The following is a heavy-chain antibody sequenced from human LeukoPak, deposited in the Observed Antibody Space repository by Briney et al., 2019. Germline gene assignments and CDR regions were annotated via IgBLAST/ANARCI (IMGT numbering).Heavy chain of an antibody. CDR1: GFTFSSYA. Sequence: GGSLRLSCAASGFTFSSYAMSWVRQAPGKGLEWVGRIESKTDGGTTDYAAPVEGRFTISRDDSKNTLYLQLNSLKTEDTAVYYCTTQWVATDYWGQGTLVTVSS. CDR2: IESKTDGGTT. CDR3: TTQWVATDY. J-gene: IGHJ4*02. V-gene: IGHV3-15*04. D-gene: IGHD5-12*01.